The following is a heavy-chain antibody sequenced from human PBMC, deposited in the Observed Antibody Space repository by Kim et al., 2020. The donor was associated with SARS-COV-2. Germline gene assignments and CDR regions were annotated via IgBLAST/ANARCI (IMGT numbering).Heavy chain of an antibody. J-gene: IGHJ4*02. D-gene: IGHD2-2*01. CDR3: AKIGDDIVVVPAAMYFDY. Sequence: GGSLRLSCAASGFTFSSYGMHWVRQAPGKGLEWVAVISYDGSNKYYADSVKGRFTISRDNSKNTLYLQMNSLRAEDTAVYYCAKIGDDIVVVPAAMYFDYWGQGTLVTVSS. V-gene: IGHV3-30*18. CDR1: GFTFSSYG. CDR2: ISYDGSNK.